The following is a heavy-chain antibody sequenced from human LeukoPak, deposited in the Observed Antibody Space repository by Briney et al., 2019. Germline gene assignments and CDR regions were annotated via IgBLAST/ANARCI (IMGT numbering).Heavy chain of an antibody. J-gene: IGHJ4*02. V-gene: IGHV4-31*03. Sequence: SETLSLTCTVSGAPLSSDDHYWNWIRQSPGKGLEWIGSIHPSGILYNNPSLESRLTISKDTSKNQSSLNLNSVTAADTAVYFCSRGLDSRKLGYWGQGTLVTVSS. CDR1: GAPLSSDDHY. CDR2: IHPSGIL. CDR3: SRGLDSRKLGY. D-gene: IGHD3-22*01.